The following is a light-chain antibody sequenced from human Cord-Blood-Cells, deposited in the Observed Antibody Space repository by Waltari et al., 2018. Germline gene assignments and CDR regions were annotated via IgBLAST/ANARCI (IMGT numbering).Light chain of an antibody. CDR1: SSDVGSYNL. CDR3: GSYAGSWV. CDR2: EGS. Sequence: QSALTQPASVSGSPGQSITISCTGTSSDVGSYNLVSWYQQHPGKAPKLMIYEGSKLPSGVSNRFSGSKSGNTASLTISGLQAEDEADYYCGSYAGSWVFGGGTKLTVL. J-gene: IGLJ3*02. V-gene: IGLV2-23*01.